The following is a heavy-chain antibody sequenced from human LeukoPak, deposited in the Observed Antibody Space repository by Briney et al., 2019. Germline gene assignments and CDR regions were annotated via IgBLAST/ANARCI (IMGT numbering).Heavy chain of an antibody. J-gene: IGHJ1*01. V-gene: IGHV1-69*13. D-gene: IGHD6-19*01. CDR3: ARGGWYFEVIKH. Sequence: ASVKVSCKASGGTFISYAISWVRQAPGKGLEWMGGIIPTFGTANYAQKFQGRVTITADESTSTAYMELSSLRAEDTALYYCARGGWYFEVIKHWGQGTLVTVSS. CDR1: GGTFISYA. CDR2: IIPTFGTA.